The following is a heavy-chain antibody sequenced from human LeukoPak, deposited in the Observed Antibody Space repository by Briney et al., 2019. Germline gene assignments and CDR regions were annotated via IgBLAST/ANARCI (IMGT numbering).Heavy chain of an antibody. Sequence: PGGSLRLSCAAPEFTFRSYEMNWVRQAPGKGLEWISYISNSDTTIDYADSVKGRFTISRDNAKNSLYLQMNSLRVEDTAVYYCARGLVGYYAMDVWGQGTTVTVSS. V-gene: IGHV3-48*03. D-gene: IGHD3-10*01. CDR1: EFTFRSYE. CDR3: ARGLVGYYAMDV. J-gene: IGHJ6*02. CDR2: ISNSDTTI.